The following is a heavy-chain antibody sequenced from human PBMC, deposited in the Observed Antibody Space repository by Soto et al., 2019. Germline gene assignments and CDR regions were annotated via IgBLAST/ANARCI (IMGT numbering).Heavy chain of an antibody. CDR3: VCGGNFFVY. D-gene: IGHD3-16*01. Sequence: EVQLVESGGGLVHPGGSLRLPCAASESTFGPFWMPGFRRPPGKGWEWVASINQDGSERYYVDSVRGRFTISRDNAKNSLYLQMNSLRAEDTAVYYCVCGGNFFVYWGQGTLVTVSP. J-gene: IGHJ4*02. CDR1: ESTFGPFW. V-gene: IGHV3-7*01. CDR2: INQDGSER.